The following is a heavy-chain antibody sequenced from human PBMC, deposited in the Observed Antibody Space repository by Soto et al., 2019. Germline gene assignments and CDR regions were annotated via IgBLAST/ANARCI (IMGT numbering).Heavy chain of an antibody. CDR2: IIPVFDTP. CDR1: GDTFSTYS. D-gene: IGHD1-1*01. J-gene: IGHJ4*02. CDR3: ARALDCPYYFDY. V-gene: IGHV1-69*06. Sequence: QVRLLQSGAEVRKPGSSVRISCTASGDTFSTYSINWVRQAPGQGLEWMGSIIPVFDTPTYAEKFQGGIYITADKPTSTVYMELRRLRFDDTAVDYCARALDCPYYFDYWGLGTLVTVSS.